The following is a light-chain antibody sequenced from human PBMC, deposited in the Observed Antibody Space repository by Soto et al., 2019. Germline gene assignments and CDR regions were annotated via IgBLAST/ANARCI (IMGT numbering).Light chain of an antibody. CDR1: SSNIGNNY. Sequence: QSGLTHPPSLSPAPGHKLTISCSGSSSNIGNNYVSWYQQLPGTSPKLLIYDNHNRPSGRPDRFSGSKSGTAATLGITGLQTGDEADYYCGPWDSSLSAFYVFGPGTKVTVL. CDR2: DNH. CDR3: GPWDSSLSAFYV. V-gene: IGLV1-51*01. J-gene: IGLJ1*01.